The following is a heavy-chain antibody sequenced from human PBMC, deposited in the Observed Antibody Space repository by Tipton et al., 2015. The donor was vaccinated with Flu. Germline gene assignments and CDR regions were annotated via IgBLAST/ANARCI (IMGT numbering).Heavy chain of an antibody. V-gene: IGHV4-38-2*01. J-gene: IGHJ5*02. CDR1: GDSIGSPYF. CDR3: ARRQYSNYVSEPKSWFDP. CDR2: VHQTGSP. D-gene: IGHD3-16*01. Sequence: TLSLTCSVSGDSIGSPYFWGWIRQPPGKGLEWIGNVHQTGSPYYNPSLRSRVTIGVDRAKNQFSLRLTSVTAAVTAVYYCARRQYSNYVSEPKSWFDPWGQGTLVTVSS.